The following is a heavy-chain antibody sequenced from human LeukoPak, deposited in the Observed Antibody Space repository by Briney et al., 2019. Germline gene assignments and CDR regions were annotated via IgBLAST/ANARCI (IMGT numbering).Heavy chain of an antibody. J-gene: IGHJ3*02. CDR1: GGTFSSYA. CDR2: IIPIFGTA. D-gene: IGHD2-8*01. Sequence: ASVTVSCKASGGTFSSYAISWVRQAPGQGLEWMGGIIPIFGTANYAQKFQGRVTITTDESTSTAYMELSSLRSEDTAVYYCAREAYCTNGVCYTAAFDIWGQGTMVTVSS. CDR3: AREAYCTNGVCYTAAFDI. V-gene: IGHV1-69*05.